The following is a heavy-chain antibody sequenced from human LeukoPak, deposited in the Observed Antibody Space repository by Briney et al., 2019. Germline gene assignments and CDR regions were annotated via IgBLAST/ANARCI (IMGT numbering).Heavy chain of an antibody. V-gene: IGHV3-30*18. CDR1: GFTFSSYG. Sequence: PGGSLRLSCAASGFTFSSYGMYWVRQAPGKGLEGVAVISYDGSNKYYADSVKGRFTISRDNSKNTLYLQMNSLRAEDTAVYYCAKRKVESAAGNSIDYWGQGTLVTVSS. J-gene: IGHJ4*02. CDR2: ISYDGSNK. D-gene: IGHD6-13*01. CDR3: AKRKVESAAGNSIDY.